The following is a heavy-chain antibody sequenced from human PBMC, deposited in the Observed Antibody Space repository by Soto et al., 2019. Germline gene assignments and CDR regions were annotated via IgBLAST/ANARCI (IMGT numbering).Heavy chain of an antibody. CDR1: GFTFSSYG. V-gene: IGHV3-33*01. CDR3: ATTGPY. J-gene: IGHJ4*02. Sequence: QVQLVESGGGVVQPGRSLRLSCAASGFTFSSYGMHWVRQAPGKGLEWVAVIRFDGSNKFYADSVKGRFTIYRDNSKNTVSLQMNSLRDEDSAAYYCATTGPYWGQGTLVTVSS. CDR2: IRFDGSNK.